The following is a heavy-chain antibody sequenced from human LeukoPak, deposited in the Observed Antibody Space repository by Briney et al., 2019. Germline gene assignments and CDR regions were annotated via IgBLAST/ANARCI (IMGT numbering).Heavy chain of an antibody. CDR1: GYTFTGYY. V-gene: IGHV1-2*02. CDR2: INPNSGGT. Sequence: ASVKVSCKASGYTFTGYYMHWVRQAPGQGLEWMGWINPNSGGTSSAQKFQGRVTMTRDTSISTAHMELSRLRSDDTAVYYCAREGDCGGDCHLDYWGQGTLVTVSS. J-gene: IGHJ4*02. CDR3: AREGDCGGDCHLDY. D-gene: IGHD2-21*02.